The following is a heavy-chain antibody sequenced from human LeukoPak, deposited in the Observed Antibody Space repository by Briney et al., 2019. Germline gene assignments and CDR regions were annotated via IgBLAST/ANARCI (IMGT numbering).Heavy chain of an antibody. CDR3: ARGNGDYAEDY. V-gene: IGHV4-38-2*02. J-gene: IGHJ4*02. CDR2: IYHSGST. CDR1: GYSISSGYY. D-gene: IGHD4-17*01. Sequence: SETLSLTCTVSGYSISSGYYWGWIRQPPGKGLEWIGSIYHSGSTYYNPSLKSRVTISVDTSKNQFSLKLSSVTAADTAVYYCARGNGDYAEDYWGQGTLVTVSS.